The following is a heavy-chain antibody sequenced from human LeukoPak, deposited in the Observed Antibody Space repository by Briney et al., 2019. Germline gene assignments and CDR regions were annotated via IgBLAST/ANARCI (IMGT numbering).Heavy chain of an antibody. V-gene: IGHV3-21*01. CDR2: ISSTTSYK. CDR1: GFTFSSYS. J-gene: IGHJ6*02. Sequence: PGGSLRLSCAASGFTFSSYSMNWVRQAPGKGLEWVSFISSTTSYKYYADSVKGRFTISRGNAKNSLYLQMNSLRAEDTAVYYCARGRSGWSPYYYYGMDVWGQGTTVTVSS. CDR3: ARGRSGWSPYYYYGMDV. D-gene: IGHD6-19*01.